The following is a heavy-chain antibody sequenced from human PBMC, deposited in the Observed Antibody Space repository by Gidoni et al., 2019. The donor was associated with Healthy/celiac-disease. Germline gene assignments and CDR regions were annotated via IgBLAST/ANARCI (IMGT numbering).Heavy chain of an antibody. Sequence: VQSGAAVKQPGVSLKISCKGSGYSFTSYWIGWVRQMPGKVLEWMGLIYPGDSDTRYSPSFQGQVTISADKSNSTAYLQWSSLKASDTAMYYCARPKPGIAAADAFDIWGQGTMVTVSS. CDR2: IYPGDSDT. CDR1: GYSFTSYW. D-gene: IGHD6-13*01. J-gene: IGHJ3*02. CDR3: ARPKPGIAAADAFDI. V-gene: IGHV5-51*01.